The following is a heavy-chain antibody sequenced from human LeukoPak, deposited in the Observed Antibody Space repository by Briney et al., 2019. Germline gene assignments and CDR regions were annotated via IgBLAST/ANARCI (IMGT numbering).Heavy chain of an antibody. Sequence: SETLSLTCTVSGGSINSRSSYWGWVRQPPGKGLEWIGTIYFGGSAYYNPSLKSRVAISVDTSKNQFSLKLSSVTAADTAMYYCARAVLATKSEHWFDSWGQGTLVTVSS. J-gene: IGHJ5*01. CDR2: IYFGGSA. D-gene: IGHD2-8*01. CDR1: GGSINSRSSY. V-gene: IGHV4-39*07. CDR3: ARAVLATKSEHWFDS.